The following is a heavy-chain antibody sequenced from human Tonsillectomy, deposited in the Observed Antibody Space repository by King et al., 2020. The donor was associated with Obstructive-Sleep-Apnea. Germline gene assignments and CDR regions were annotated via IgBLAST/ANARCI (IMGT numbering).Heavy chain of an antibody. J-gene: IGHJ6*02. D-gene: IGHD5-18*01. Sequence: VQLVESGAEVKKPGESLKIYCKASGYSFRNYWTAWVRQKPGKGLEWMGLIYPGDSDTRYSPSFQGQVIISADKSINTAYLQWSSLKASDTAIYYCATGEGYSYVYWGQGTTVTVSS. CDR2: IYPGDSDT. CDR1: GYSFRNYW. V-gene: IGHV5-51*01. CDR3: ATGEGYSYVY.